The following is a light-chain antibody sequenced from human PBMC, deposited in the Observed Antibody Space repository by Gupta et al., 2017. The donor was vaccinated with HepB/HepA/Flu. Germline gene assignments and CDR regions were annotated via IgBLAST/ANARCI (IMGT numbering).Light chain of an antibody. CDR2: DTN. CDR3: LVSYSGVRV. J-gene: IGLJ2*01. CDR1: TGPGPSTHY. V-gene: IGLV7-46*01. Sequence: QSVVTQVPSLTVSPGGTVPLTCCSSTGPGPSTHYPYWVQQKPGQAPTTLIYDTNNKQSWTFARFSGSLLGGKAALTLSGAQPEDEADYYCLVSYSGVRVFGGGTKLTVL.